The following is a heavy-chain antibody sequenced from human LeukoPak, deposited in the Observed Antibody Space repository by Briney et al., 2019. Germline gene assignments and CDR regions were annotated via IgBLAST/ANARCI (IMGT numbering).Heavy chain of an antibody. Sequence: SETLSLTCTVSGGSISSSSYYWGWIRQPPGKGLEWIGSIYYSGSTYYNPSLKSRVTISVDTSKNQFPLKLSSVTAADSAVYYCARDQTGTPVFYYWGQGTLVTVSS. D-gene: IGHD1-1*01. V-gene: IGHV4-39*06. CDR3: ARDQTGTPVFYY. J-gene: IGHJ4*02. CDR2: IYYSGST. CDR1: GGSISSSSYY.